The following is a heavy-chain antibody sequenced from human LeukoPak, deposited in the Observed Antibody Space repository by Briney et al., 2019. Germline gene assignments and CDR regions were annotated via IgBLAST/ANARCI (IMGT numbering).Heavy chain of an antibody. D-gene: IGHD6-19*01. CDR1: GFTFDDYA. V-gene: IGHV3-43*02. CDR3: AKGTESQTSIAEAGTDFDY. CDR2: ISGDGGST. J-gene: IGHJ4*02. Sequence: GGSLRLSCAASGFTFDDYAMHWVRQAPGKGLEWVSLISGDGGSTYYADSVKGRFTISRDNSKNSLYLQMNSLRTEDTALYYCAKGTESQTSIAEAGTDFDYWGQGTLVTVSS.